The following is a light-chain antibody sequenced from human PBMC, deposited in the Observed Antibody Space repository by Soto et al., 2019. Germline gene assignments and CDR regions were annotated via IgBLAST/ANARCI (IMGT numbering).Light chain of an antibody. J-gene: IGLJ2*01. V-gene: IGLV2-14*01. CDR1: SSDVGGNTY. CDR3: SSYTGSMNRGV. Sequence: QSVLTQPASVSGSPGQSITISCTGTSSDVGGNTYVSWYQQHPGKAPKLMIYDVSNRPSGVSNRFSGSKSGTTASLAISGLQAEDEADYYCSSYTGSMNRGVFGGGTKLTVL. CDR2: DVS.